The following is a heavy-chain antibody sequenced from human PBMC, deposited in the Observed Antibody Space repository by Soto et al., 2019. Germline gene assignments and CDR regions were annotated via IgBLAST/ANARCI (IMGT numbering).Heavy chain of an antibody. CDR3: AKAPSEMVVAPAPIDY. CDR2: ISAGSSVT. D-gene: IGHD2-2*01. CDR1: GFPFSSCA. V-gene: IGHV3-23*01. J-gene: IGHJ4*02. Sequence: PGGSLRLSCAASGFPFSSCAMTWVRQAPGKGLEWVSSISAGSSVTYYADPVKGRFTISRDNSRDTLSLQMDSLRAEDTAVYYCAKAPSEMVVAPAPIDYWGQGTLVTSPQ.